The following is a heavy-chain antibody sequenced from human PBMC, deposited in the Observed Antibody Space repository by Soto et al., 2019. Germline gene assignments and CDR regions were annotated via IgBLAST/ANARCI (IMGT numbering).Heavy chain of an antibody. J-gene: IGHJ6*02. CDR3: AGPPRGGYYYYYGMDV. Sequence: GESLKISCAASGFTVSSNYMSWVRQAPGEGLEWVSVIYSGGSTYYADSVKGRFTISRDNSKNTLYLQMNSLRAEDTAVYYCAGPPRGGYYYYYGMDVWGQGTTVTVSS. CDR2: IYSGGST. V-gene: IGHV3-66*01. CDR1: GFTVSSNY. D-gene: IGHD3-10*01.